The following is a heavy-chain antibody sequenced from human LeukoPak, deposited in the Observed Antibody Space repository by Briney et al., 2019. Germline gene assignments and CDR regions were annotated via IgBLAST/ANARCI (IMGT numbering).Heavy chain of an antibody. CDR1: GYTFTSYG. J-gene: IGHJ3*02. CDR3: ARVEVVVVTAILIHAFDI. V-gene: IGHV1-18*01. Sequence: ASVKVSCKASGYTFTSYGISWVRQAPGHGLEWMGWISAYNGNTNYAQRLQGRVTMTTDTSTSTAYMELRSLRSDDTAVYYCARVEVVVVTAILIHAFDIWGQGTMVTVSS. D-gene: IGHD2-21*02. CDR2: ISAYNGNT.